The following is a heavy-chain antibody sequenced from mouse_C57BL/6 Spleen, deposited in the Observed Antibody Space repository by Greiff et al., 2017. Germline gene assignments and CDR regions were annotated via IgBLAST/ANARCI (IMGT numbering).Heavy chain of an antibody. V-gene: IGHV10-1*01. CDR1: GFSFNTYA. CDR3: VRDSPYAMDY. CDR2: IRSKSNNYAT. J-gene: IGHJ4*01. Sequence: VQLKESGGGLVQPKGSLKLSCAASGFSFNTYAMNWVRQAPGKGLEWVARIRSKSNNYATYYADSVKDRFTISRDDSESMLYLQMNNLKTEDTAMYYCVRDSPYAMDYWGQGTSVTVSS.